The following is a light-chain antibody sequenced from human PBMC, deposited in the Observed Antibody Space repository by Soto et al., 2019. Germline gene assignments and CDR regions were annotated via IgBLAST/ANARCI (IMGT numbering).Light chain of an antibody. CDR2: LNSDGSH. CDR1: SGHSNYA. Sequence: QPVLTQSASASASMGTSVKLTCTLSSGHSNYAIAWHQQQSEKGPRYLMKLNSDGSHSKGDGIPDRFSGSSSGAERYLTISSLQSEDEADYYCQTWGSGIVVFGGGTQLTV. V-gene: IGLV4-69*01. J-gene: IGLJ2*01. CDR3: QTWGSGIVV.